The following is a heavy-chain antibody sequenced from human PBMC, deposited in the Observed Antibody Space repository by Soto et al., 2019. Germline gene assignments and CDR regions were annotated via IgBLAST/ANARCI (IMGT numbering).Heavy chain of an antibody. Sequence: EVQLVESGGGVVRPGGSLTLSCATSGFNFDDYGMSWVRQAPGKGLEWVSAINWNGGRTEYGDSVKGRFTISRDSAKHSFYLQMNRLRAEDTALDVGSRDKGGTRLDSWGQGTLVTVSS. CDR1: GFNFDDYG. CDR3: SRDKGGTRLDS. D-gene: IGHD1-26*01. V-gene: IGHV3-20*01. CDR2: INWNGGRT. J-gene: IGHJ4*02.